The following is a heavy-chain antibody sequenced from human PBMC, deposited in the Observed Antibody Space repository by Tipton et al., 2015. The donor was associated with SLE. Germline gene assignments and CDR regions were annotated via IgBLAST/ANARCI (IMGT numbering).Heavy chain of an antibody. V-gene: IGHV4-39*07. CDR2: IYYSGST. D-gene: IGHD2-2*01. CDR3: ARDYGYCNSTSCYPWYFDL. CDR1: GGSITSSSYY. J-gene: IGHJ2*01. Sequence: TLSLTCTVSGGSITSSSYYWGWIRQPPGKGLEWIGRIYYSGSTYYNPSLKSRVTISVDTSKNQFSLKLSSVTAADTAVYYCARDYGYCNSTSCYPWYFDLWGRGTLVTVSS.